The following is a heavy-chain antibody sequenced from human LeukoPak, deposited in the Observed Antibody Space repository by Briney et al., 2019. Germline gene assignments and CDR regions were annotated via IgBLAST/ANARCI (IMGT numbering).Heavy chain of an antibody. CDR1: GFTFSSYA. Sequence: GGSMRLSCAASGFTFSSYAMSWVSQAPGKGMEWVSAISGSGGRTYYADSVKGRFTISRDNSKNTLYLQMNSLRAEDTAVYYCAKDLRWELLQVDYWGQGTLVTVSS. V-gene: IGHV3-23*01. J-gene: IGHJ4*02. D-gene: IGHD1-26*01. CDR3: AKDLRWELLQVDY. CDR2: ISGSGGRT.